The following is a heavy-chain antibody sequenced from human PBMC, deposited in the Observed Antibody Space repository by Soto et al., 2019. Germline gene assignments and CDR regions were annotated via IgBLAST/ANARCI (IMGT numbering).Heavy chain of an antibody. Sequence: SETLSLTCSVSGGSISSYYWSWIRQPPGKGLEWIGYIYYSGSTNYNPPLKSRVTISVDTSKNQFSLKLSSVTAADTAVYYCARVVAPTWGWFDPWGQGTLVTVSS. J-gene: IGHJ5*02. V-gene: IGHV4-59*01. CDR1: GGSISSYY. CDR3: ARVVAPTWGWFDP. CDR2: IYYSGST. D-gene: IGHD2-15*01.